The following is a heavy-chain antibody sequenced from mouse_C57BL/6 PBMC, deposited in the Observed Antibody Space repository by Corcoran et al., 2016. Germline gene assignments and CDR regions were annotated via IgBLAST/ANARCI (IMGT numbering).Heavy chain of an antibody. V-gene: IGHV1-18*01. D-gene: IGHD1-1*01. CDR2: INPNNGGT. CDR3: ARGIRHYGRSWFAY. Sequence: EVQLQQSGPELVKPGASVKIPCKASGYTFTDYNMDWVKQSHGKSLEWIGDINPNNGGTIYNQKFKGKATLTVDKSSSTAYMELRSLTSEDTAVYYCARGIRHYGRSWFAYWGQGTLVTVSA. J-gene: IGHJ3*01. CDR1: GYTFTDYN.